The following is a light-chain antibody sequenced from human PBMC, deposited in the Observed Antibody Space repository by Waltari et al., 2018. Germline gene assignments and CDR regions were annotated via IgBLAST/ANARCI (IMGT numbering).Light chain of an antibody. V-gene: IGKV3-11*01. Sequence: VLTQSPATLSLSLGERATLSCRASQSVSSYLSWFHQNLGQAPTLLIYDTSSRATGTPARFSGSGSGTDFTLTISSLEPEDFAVYYCQQRTNWPRSITFGQGTRLDIK. CDR1: QSVSSY. CDR2: DTS. J-gene: IGKJ5*01. CDR3: QQRTNWPRSIT.